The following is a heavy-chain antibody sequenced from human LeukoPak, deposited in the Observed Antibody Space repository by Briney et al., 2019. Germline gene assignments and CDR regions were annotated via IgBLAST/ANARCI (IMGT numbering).Heavy chain of an antibody. Sequence: ASVKVSCKVSGYTLTELSMHWVRPAPGKGPEWMGGFDPEDGETIYAQKFQGRVTMTEDTSTDTAYMELSRLRSDDTAVYYCARVTRVYSGSYYIGYWGQGTLVTVSS. V-gene: IGHV1-24*01. CDR1: GYTLTELS. J-gene: IGHJ4*02. CDR3: ARVTRVYSGSYYIGY. D-gene: IGHD1-26*01. CDR2: FDPEDGET.